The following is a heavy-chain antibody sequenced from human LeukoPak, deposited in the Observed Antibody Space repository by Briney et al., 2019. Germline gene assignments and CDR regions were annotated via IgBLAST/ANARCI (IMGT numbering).Heavy chain of an antibody. CDR2: ISGSGGST. CDR1: GFTFSSYA. D-gene: IGHD2-2*01. Sequence: PGGSLRLSCAASGFTFSSYAMSWVRQAPGKGLEWVSAISGSGGSTYYADSVKGRFTISRDNSKNTLYLQMNSLRAEDTAVYYCAKAGSCSSTSCYAHYYYHYMDVWGKGTTVTVSS. J-gene: IGHJ6*03. V-gene: IGHV3-23*01. CDR3: AKAGSCSSTSCYAHYYYHYMDV.